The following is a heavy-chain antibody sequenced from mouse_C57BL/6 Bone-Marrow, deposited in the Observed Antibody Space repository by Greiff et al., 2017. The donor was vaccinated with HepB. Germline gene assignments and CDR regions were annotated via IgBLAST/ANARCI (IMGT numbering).Heavy chain of an antibody. CDR3: ARRVALYYYAMDY. J-gene: IGHJ4*01. Sequence: QVQLQQSGAELVRPGTSVKVSCKASGYAFTNYLIEWVKQRPGQGLEWIGVINPGSGGTNYNEKFKGKATLTADKSSSTAYMQLSSLTSEDSAVYFCARRVALYYYAMDYWGQGTSVTVSS. V-gene: IGHV1-54*01. CDR2: INPGSGGT. D-gene: IGHD1-3*01. CDR1: GYAFTNYL.